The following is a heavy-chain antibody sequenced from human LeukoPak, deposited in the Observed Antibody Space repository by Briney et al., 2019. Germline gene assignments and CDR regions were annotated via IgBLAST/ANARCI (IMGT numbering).Heavy chain of an antibody. CDR3: ASKRV. V-gene: IGHV3-9*01. CDR1: GFNVEDYA. Sequence: GGSLRLFCAASGFNVEDYAMHWVRQAPGKGLEWVSGITWGSNSIDYADSVKGRFTISRDNAQNSLTLHMNGLRPEDTALHFCASKRVWGQGTLVTVSS. J-gene: IGHJ4*02. CDR2: ITWGSNSI.